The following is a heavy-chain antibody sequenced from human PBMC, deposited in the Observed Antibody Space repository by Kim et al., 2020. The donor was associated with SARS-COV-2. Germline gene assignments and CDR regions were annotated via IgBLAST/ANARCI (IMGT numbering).Heavy chain of an antibody. V-gene: IGHV5-51*01. Sequence: SNSPAFQGTVTISADKSISTAYLQWSSLKASDTAMYYCARMDGYNYPFDYWGQGTLVTVSS. CDR3: ARMDGYNYPFDY. D-gene: IGHD5-12*01. J-gene: IGHJ4*02.